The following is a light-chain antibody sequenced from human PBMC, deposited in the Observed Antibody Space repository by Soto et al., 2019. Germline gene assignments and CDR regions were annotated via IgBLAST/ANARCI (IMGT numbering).Light chain of an antibody. J-gene: IGKJ2*01. V-gene: IGKV3-20*01. CDR1: QSVSSSY. Sequence: ENVLTQSPGTLSLSPGERATLSCRASQSVSSSYLTWYQQKPGQAPRLLIYGASSRATDIPDRFSGSGSGTYFTLTISLLEPEDFAVYYCQQYDRSPVTFGQGTKLEIK. CDR3: QQYDRSPVT. CDR2: GAS.